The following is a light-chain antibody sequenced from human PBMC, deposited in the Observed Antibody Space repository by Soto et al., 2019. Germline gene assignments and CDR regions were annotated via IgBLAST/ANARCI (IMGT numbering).Light chain of an antibody. V-gene: IGKV1D-12*01. J-gene: IGKJ3*01. Sequence: DIQMTQSPSSVSASVGDSVTITCRASQGINSWLAWYQQKPGKAPKFLIYAVSSLQSGVPSRFSGSGSGTDFTLTISSLQPEDFASYYCQQANSVPFTFGPGTKVDIK. CDR1: QGINSW. CDR3: QQANSVPFT. CDR2: AVS.